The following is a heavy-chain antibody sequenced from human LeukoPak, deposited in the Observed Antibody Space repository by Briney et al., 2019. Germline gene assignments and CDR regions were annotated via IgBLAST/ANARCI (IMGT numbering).Heavy chain of an antibody. V-gene: IGHV7-4-1*02. J-gene: IGHJ3*02. Sequence: GASVKVSCKASGYTFTSYAMNWVRQAPGQGLEWMGWINTNTGNPTYAQGFAGRFVFSLDTSVSTAHLQISSLKAEDTAVYYCARVRVVPAATGLAARQGGAFDIWGQGTKVTVSS. CDR3: ARVRVVPAATGLAARQGGAFDI. CDR1: GYTFTSYA. CDR2: INTNTGNP. D-gene: IGHD2-2*01.